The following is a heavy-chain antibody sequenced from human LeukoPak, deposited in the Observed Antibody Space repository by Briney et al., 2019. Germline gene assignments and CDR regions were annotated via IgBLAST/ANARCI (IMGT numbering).Heavy chain of an antibody. D-gene: IGHD1-26*01. J-gene: IGHJ4*02. Sequence: SGGSLRLSCAASGFTFSSYGMHWVRQAPGKGLEWVAVIPYDGSNKYYADSVKGRFTISRDNSKNTLYLQMNSLRAEDTAVYYCARVGATSYYLDYWGQGTLVTVSS. CDR3: ARVGATSYYLDY. V-gene: IGHV3-30*03. CDR1: GFTFSSYG. CDR2: IPYDGSNK.